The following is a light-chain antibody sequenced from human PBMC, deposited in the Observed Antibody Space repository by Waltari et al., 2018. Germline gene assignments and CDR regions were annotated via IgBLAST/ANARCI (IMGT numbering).Light chain of an antibody. CDR2: GNS. Sequence: QSVLTQPPSVSGAPGQRVTISCSGSSSNIGAGHDVPWYQVCPRAAPNLLIYGNSNRPSGVPDRFSGSKSGTSASLAITGLQAEDEADYYCQSYDSSLTSGVVFGGGTKVTVL. J-gene: IGLJ3*02. CDR1: SSNIGAGHD. CDR3: QSYDSSLTSGVV. V-gene: IGLV1-40*01.